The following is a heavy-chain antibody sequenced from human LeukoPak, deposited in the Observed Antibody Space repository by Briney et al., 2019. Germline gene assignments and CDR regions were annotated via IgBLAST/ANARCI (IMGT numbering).Heavy chain of an antibody. CDR2: IYSGGST. D-gene: IGHD6-13*01. CDR3: AQSSSWSDFDY. Sequence: GGSLRLSCAASGFTVSSNYISWVRQAPGKGLEWVSVIYSGGSTYYADCVKGRFTISRDNSKNTLYLQMNSLRAEDTAVYYCAQSSSWSDFDYWGQGTLVTVSS. V-gene: IGHV3-53*01. J-gene: IGHJ4*02. CDR1: GFTVSSNY.